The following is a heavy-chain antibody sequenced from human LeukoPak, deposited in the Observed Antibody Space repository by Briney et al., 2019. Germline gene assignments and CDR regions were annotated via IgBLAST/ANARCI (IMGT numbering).Heavy chain of an antibody. D-gene: IGHD3-16*01. J-gene: IGHJ4*02. CDR1: GFYFATYC. CDR3: AGWGGGVNH. Sequence: PGGSLRLSCSASGFYFATYCSNWVRQPPGKGLEWVANISPDGSARYVDAVRGRFTTSRDNAKNSLSMELNSLRAGDTAAYYCAGWGGGVNHWGQGTLVTVSS. V-gene: IGHV3-7*01. CDR2: ISPDGSAR.